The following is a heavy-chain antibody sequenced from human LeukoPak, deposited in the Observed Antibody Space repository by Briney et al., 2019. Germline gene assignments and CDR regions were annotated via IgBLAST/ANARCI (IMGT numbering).Heavy chain of an antibody. D-gene: IGHD1-1*01. V-gene: IGHV4-4*02. CDR2: IYHSGSP. Sequence: SETLSLTCAVSGGSISSNNWWGWVRQPPGKGLEWIGEIYHSGSPNYNPSLKSRVTISVDKSRNHFSLNLSSVTAADTAVYYCARVNINNWHSCDYWGQGTLVTVSP. CDR3: ARVNINNWHSCDY. CDR1: GGSISSNNW. J-gene: IGHJ4*02.